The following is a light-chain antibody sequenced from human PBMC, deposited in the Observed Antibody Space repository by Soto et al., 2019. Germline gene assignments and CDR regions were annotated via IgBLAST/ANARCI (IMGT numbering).Light chain of an antibody. CDR2: AAS. CDR1: QSVSSN. J-gene: IGKJ3*01. V-gene: IGKV3-15*01. CDR3: QQYNKWPLFT. Sequence: EIVMTQSPVTLSVSPGERATLSCRASQSVSSNLAWYQQKPGQAPRLLIYAASTRATGIPARISGSGSGPESTLSIRSLQSEAFAGYYCQQYNKWPLFTFGPGTKVDIK.